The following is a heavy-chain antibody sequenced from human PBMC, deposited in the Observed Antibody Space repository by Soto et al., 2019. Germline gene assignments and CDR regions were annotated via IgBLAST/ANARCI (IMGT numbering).Heavy chain of an antibody. CDR3: AREYYYDNSGYCDY. CDR1: GGSISSSNW. D-gene: IGHD3-22*01. Sequence: SETLSLTCAVSGGSISSSNWWSWVRQPPGKGLEWIGEIYHSGSTNYNPSLKSRVTISVDKSKNQFSLKLSSVTAADTAVYYCAREYYYDNSGYCDYWGQGTLVTVS. V-gene: IGHV4-4*02. CDR2: IYHSGST. J-gene: IGHJ4*02.